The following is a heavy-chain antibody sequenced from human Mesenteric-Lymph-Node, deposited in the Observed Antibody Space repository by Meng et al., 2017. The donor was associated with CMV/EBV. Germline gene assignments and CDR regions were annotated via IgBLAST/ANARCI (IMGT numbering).Heavy chain of an antibody. CDR1: GFTFGNYA. Sequence: GESLKISCAASGFTFGNYAMHWVRQSPGKGLEWVSGISWEGGTTNYADSVKGRFTISRDNSKNSLYLQMDSLRSEDTALYYCAKEAELTPKDYFDYWGQGTLVTVSS. CDR3: AKEAELTPKDYFDY. J-gene: IGHJ4*02. CDR2: ISWEGGTT. D-gene: IGHD1-1*01. V-gene: IGHV3-43*02.